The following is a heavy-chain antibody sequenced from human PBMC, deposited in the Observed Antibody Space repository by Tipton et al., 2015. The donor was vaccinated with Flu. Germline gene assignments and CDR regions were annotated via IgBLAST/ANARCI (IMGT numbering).Heavy chain of an antibody. CDR3: ARGSSGWFPSHNFDY. J-gene: IGHJ4*02. CDR1: GYTFTSYD. V-gene: IGHV1-8*01. Sequence: QVQLVQSGAEVKKPGASVKVSCKASGYTFTSYDINWVRQATGQGLEWMGWMNPNSGNTGYAQKFQGRVTMTRNTSISTAYMELSGLRSGDPAVYYGARGSSGWFPSHNFDYWGQGTLVTVSS. CDR2: MNPNSGNT. D-gene: IGHD2-15*01.